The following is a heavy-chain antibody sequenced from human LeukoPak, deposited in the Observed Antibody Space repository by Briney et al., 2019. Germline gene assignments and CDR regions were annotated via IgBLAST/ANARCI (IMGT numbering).Heavy chain of an antibody. CDR2: INPNSGGT. CDR3: ARDLVCSSTSCYKGWFDP. V-gene: IGHV1-2*02. Sequence: ASVKVSCKASGYTFTGYYVHWVRQAPGQGLEWMGWINPNSGGTNYAQKFQGRVTMTRDTSISTAYMELSRLRSDDTAVYYCARDLVCSSTSCYKGWFDPWGQGTLVTVSS. D-gene: IGHD2-2*02. CDR1: GYTFTGYY. J-gene: IGHJ5*02.